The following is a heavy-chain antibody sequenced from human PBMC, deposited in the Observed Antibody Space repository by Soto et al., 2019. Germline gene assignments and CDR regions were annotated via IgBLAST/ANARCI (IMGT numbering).Heavy chain of an antibody. CDR2: ISSSSSTI. V-gene: IGHV3-48*02. CDR1: GFTFSSYS. Sequence: GGSLRLSCAASGFTFSSYSMNWVRQAPGKGLEWVSYISSSSSTIYYADSVKGRFTISRDNAKNSLYLQMNSLRDEDTAVYYCARVKSGSGWYPGEGGQNYYYYYGMDVWGQGTTVTVSS. CDR3: ARVKSGSGWYPGEGGQNYYYYYGMDV. D-gene: IGHD6-19*01. J-gene: IGHJ6*02.